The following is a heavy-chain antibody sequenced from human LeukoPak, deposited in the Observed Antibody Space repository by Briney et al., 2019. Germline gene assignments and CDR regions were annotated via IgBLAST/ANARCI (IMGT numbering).Heavy chain of an antibody. D-gene: IGHD3-3*01. J-gene: IGHJ4*02. V-gene: IGHV3-15*01. CDR1: GFTFSNAW. Sequence: PGGSLRLSCAASGFTFSNAWMSWVRQAPGKGLEWVGRIKSKTDGGTTDYAAPVKGRFTISRDDSKNTLYLQMNSLKTEDTAVYYCTTDPLPYYDFWSGYLGGSSLVDYWGQGTLVTVSS. CDR3: TTDPLPYYDFWSGYLGGSSLVDY. CDR2: IKSKTDGGTT.